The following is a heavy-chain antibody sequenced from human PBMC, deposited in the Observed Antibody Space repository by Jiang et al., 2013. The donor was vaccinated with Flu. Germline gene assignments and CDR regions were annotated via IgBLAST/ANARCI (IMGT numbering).Heavy chain of an antibody. V-gene: IGHV4-59*01. D-gene: IGHD6-13*01. Sequence: PGLVKPSETLSLTCTVSGGSINSYYWSWIRQPPGKGLESDWVYLLQWENQLLPSLKSRVTISVDTSKNQFSLKLSSVTAADTAVYYCARVSSSSQYYFDYWGQGTLVTVSS. CDR3: ARVSSSSQYYFDY. CDR2: LLQWEN. J-gene: IGHJ4*02. CDR1: GGSINSYY.